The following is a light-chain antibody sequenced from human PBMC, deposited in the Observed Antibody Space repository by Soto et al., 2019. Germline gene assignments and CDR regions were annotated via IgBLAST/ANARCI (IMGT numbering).Light chain of an antibody. J-gene: IGKJ1*01. CDR2: DAS. Sequence: IQMTQSPSTLSASVGDRVTITCRASHNIERWMAWYQQKPGKAPSLLIFDASTLHSGVPSRFSGSGSGTEFSLTISNLQPDDCATYYCQQYENYWTFGQGTKVDNK. CDR3: QQYENYWT. CDR1: HNIERW. V-gene: IGKV1-5*01.